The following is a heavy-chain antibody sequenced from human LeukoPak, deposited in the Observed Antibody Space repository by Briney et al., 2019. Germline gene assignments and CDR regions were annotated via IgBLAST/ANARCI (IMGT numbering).Heavy chain of an antibody. V-gene: IGHV3-30*03. D-gene: IGHD2-8*01. J-gene: IGHJ4*02. Sequence: GGSLRLSCAASGFTFSSYSLNWVRQAPGKGPEWVAVISYDGRQNYYADSVKGRFTISRDNSKNTLYLQMNSLRDEDSAAYYCARVYLERLTAGYFDHWGQGTWVTVSP. CDR3: ARVYLERLTAGYFDH. CDR1: GFTFSSYS. CDR2: ISYDGRQN.